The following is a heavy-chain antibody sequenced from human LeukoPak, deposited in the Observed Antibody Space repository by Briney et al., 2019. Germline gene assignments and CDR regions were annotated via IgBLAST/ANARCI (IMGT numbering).Heavy chain of an antibody. CDR2: IKSKTDGGTT. V-gene: IGHV3-15*01. J-gene: IGHJ4*02. CDR3: TTIPLRQYAHRLLDY. D-gene: IGHD2-2*01. Sequence: PGGSLRLSCAASGFTFSNAWMSWVRQAPGKGLEWVGRIKSKTDGGTTDYAAPVKGRFTISRDDSKNTLYLQMNSLKTEDTAVYYCTTIPLRQYAHRLLDYWGQGTLVTVSS. CDR1: GFTFSNAW.